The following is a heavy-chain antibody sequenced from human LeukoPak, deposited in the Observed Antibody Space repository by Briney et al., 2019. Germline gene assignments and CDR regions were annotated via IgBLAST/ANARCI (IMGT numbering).Heavy chain of an antibody. CDR1: GYTFTSYD. CDR2: MNPNSGNT. D-gene: IGHD2-21*02. J-gene: IGHJ6*03. CDR3: ARRSSYCGGDCYPNFNYYYYMDV. Sequence: ASVKVSCKASGYTFTSYDINWVRQATGQGLEWMGWMNPNSGNTGYAQKFQGRVTMTRNTSISTAYMELSSLRSEDTAVYYCARRSSYCGGDCYPNFNYYYYMDVWGKGTTVTISS. V-gene: IGHV1-8*01.